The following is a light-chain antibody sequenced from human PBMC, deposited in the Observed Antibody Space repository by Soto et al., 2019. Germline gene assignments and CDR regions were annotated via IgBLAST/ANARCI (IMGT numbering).Light chain of an antibody. CDR2: DAS. CDR1: QSISSW. Sequence: DIQMTQSPSTLSASVGDRVTITCRASQSISSWLAWYQQKPGKAPKLLIYDASSLESGVPSRFSGSGSGREFTLTISSLQPDDFATYYCQQYNSYSPEYTFGQGTKLEIK. J-gene: IGKJ2*01. V-gene: IGKV1-5*01. CDR3: QQYNSYSPEYT.